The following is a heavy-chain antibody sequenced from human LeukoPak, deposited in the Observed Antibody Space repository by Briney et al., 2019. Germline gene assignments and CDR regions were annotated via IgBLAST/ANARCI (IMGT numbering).Heavy chain of an antibody. V-gene: IGHV4-4*02. J-gene: IGHJ3*02. CDR1: GGSISGTNW. CDR3: ATLYLVNAFDI. Sequence: SGTLSLTCGVSGGSISGTNWWSWVRQPPGQGLEWIGEIIDSGTTNYNPSLESRVAMSVDTSKNQVSLRLSSVTAADTAVYYCATLYLVNAFDIWGPGTLVTVSS. CDR2: IIDSGTT. D-gene: IGHD2-2*02.